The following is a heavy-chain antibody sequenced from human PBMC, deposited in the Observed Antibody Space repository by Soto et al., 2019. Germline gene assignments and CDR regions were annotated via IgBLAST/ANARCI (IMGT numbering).Heavy chain of an antibody. CDR1: GFTFNAYG. J-gene: IGHJ4*02. V-gene: IGHV3-33*01. Sequence: QVQLVESGGGVVQPGRSLRLSCAASGFTFNAYGMHWVRQAPGKGLEWVAVIWYDGSHKYYADSVKGRFTISGDNSKNTLYVQMNSLRAGDTAVCSGVGGGKRRESPDYWGQGRLVMVFS. D-gene: IGHD3-10*01. CDR2: IWYDGSHK. CDR3: VGGGKRRESPDY.